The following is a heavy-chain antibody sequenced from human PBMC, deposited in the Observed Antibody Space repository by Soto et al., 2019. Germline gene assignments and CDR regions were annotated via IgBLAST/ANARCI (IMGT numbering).Heavy chain of an antibody. CDR3: ARAPILVGETTYENYFDY. Sequence: ASVKVSCKASGGTFSSFVISWVRQAPGQGLEWMGGNIPIFGTANYAQKFQGRVTIIADESTGTTYMELTSLRSEDTAVYYCARAPILVGETTYENYFDYWGQGTLVTVSS. CDR1: GGTFSSFV. J-gene: IGHJ4*02. D-gene: IGHD2-21*01. CDR2: NIPIFGTA. V-gene: IGHV1-69*13.